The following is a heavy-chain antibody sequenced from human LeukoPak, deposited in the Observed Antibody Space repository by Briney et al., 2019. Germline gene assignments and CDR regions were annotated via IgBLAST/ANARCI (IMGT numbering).Heavy chain of an antibody. V-gene: IGHV4-4*07. CDR2: IYSNGDT. J-gene: IGHJ5*02. Sequence: SETLSLTCTVSGGSISSYYWSWIRQPAGKGLEWIGRIYSNGDTNYNPSLKSRVTISQDRTRNQFSLKLSSVTAADTAVYYCAREGLNMVRGVIPKEAWGWFDPWGQGTLVTVSS. CDR3: AREGLNMVRGVIPKEAWGWFDP. CDR1: GGSISSYY. D-gene: IGHD3-10*01.